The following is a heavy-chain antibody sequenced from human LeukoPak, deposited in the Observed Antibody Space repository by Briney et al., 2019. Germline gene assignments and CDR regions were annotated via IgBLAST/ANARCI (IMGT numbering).Heavy chain of an antibody. J-gene: IGHJ4*02. CDR1: GYTFTSYG. CDR3: AREGYCSGGSCYRDFDY. Sequence: ASVKLSCKASGYTFTSYGISWVRQAPGQGLEWMGWISAYNGNTNYAHKFQDRVTMTTDTSTSTAYMELRSLRSDDTAVYYCAREGYCSGGSCYRDFDYWGQGTLVTVSS. V-gene: IGHV1-18*01. CDR2: ISAYNGNT. D-gene: IGHD2-15*01.